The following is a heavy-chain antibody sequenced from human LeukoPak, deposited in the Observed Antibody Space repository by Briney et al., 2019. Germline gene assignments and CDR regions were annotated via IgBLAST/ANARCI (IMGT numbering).Heavy chain of an antibody. CDR3: ARDLGDDAFDI. CDR1: GYTFTSYY. Sequence: GASVNVSFKASGYTFTSYYMHWVRQAPGQGLGWMGIINPSGGSTRYAQNFQGRVTMTRDTSTSTVYMELSSLRSEDTAVYYCARDLGDDAFDIWGQGTMVTVSS. V-gene: IGHV1-46*01. CDR2: INPSGGST. D-gene: IGHD1-26*01. J-gene: IGHJ3*02.